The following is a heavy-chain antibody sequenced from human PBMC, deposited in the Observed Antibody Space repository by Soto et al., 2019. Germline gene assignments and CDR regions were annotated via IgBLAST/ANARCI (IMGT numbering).Heavy chain of an antibody. CDR3: ARYSLAARTALPPDY. J-gene: IGHJ4*02. CDR2: IIPIFGTA. V-gene: IGHV1-69*13. Sequence: GASVKVSCKASGGAFSSYAISWVRQAPGQGLEWMGGIIPIFGTANYAQKFQGRVTITADESTSTAYMELSSLRSEDTAVYYCARYSLAARTALPPDYWGQGTLVTVSS. CDR1: GGAFSSYA. D-gene: IGHD6-6*01.